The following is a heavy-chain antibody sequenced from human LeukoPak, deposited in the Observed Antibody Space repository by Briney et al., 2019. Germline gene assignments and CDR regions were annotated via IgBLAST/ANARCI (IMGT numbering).Heavy chain of an antibody. CDR3: ARVVVAAGHFDY. V-gene: IGHV1-3*01. D-gene: IGHD2-15*01. CDR2: INAGNGNT. J-gene: IGHJ4*02. Sequence: GASVKVSCKVSGDTLSELSMHWVRQAPGQRLEWMGWINAGNGNTKYSQKFQGRVTITRDTSASTAYMELSSLRSEDTAVYYCARVVVAAGHFDYWGQGTLVTVSS. CDR1: GDTLSELS.